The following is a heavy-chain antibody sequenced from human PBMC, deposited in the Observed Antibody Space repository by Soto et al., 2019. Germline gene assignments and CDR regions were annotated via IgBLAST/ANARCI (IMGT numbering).Heavy chain of an antibody. CDR2: ITASGGTT. Sequence: GGSLRLSCAASGCTFSSDSMSWVRQAPGKGLEWVSHITASGGTTYYADSVKGRFTISXXXXXXTXYXQXXXLRAEDTAFDYCAKDTGLNRGEGTLDTVSS. CDR1: GCTFSSDS. V-gene: IGHV3-23*01. CDR3: AKDTGLN. J-gene: IGHJ4*02.